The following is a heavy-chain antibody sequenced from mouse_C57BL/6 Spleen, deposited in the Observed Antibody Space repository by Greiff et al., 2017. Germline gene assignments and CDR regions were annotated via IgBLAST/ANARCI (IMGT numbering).Heavy chain of an antibody. Sequence: VQLQQSGAELVRPGASVTLSCKASGYTFTDYEMHWVKQTPVHGLEWIGAIDPETGGTAYNQKFKGKAILTADKSSRTAYMGLRSLTSEDSAVSYCTRQGIYDYGGYAMDYWGQGTSVTVSS. CDR3: TRQGIYDYGGYAMDY. V-gene: IGHV1-15*01. J-gene: IGHJ4*01. CDR1: GYTFTDYE. CDR2: IDPETGGT. D-gene: IGHD2-4*01.